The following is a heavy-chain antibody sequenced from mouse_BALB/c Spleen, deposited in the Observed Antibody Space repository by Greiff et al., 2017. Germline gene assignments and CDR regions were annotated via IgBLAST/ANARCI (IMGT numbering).Heavy chain of an antibody. D-gene: IGHD2-4*01. CDR3: TRDYDYSWFAY. CDR1: GFTFSNYW. CDR2: IRLKSNNYAT. Sequence: EVKLMESGGGLVQPGGSMKLSCVASGFTFSNYWMNWVRQSPEKGLEWVAEIRLKSNNYATHYAESVKGRFTISRDDSKSSVYLQMNNLRAEDTGIYYCTRDYDYSWFAYWGQGTLVTVSA. J-gene: IGHJ3*01. V-gene: IGHV6-6*02.